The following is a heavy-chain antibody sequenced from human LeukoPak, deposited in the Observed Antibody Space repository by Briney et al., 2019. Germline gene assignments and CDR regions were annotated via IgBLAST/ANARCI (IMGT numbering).Heavy chain of an antibody. CDR3: TTKGYTYASY. D-gene: IGHD5-18*01. CDR1: GFTFTNCG. J-gene: IGHJ4*01. Sequence: PGGSLRLSCAASGFTFTNCGMTWVRQAPGKGLEWVSSISGSGGSTYYADSVKGRFTVSRDNSKNTLYLQMNSLRTEDTAVYYCTTKGYTYASYWGHGTRVTVSS. V-gene: IGHV3-23*01. CDR2: ISGSGGST.